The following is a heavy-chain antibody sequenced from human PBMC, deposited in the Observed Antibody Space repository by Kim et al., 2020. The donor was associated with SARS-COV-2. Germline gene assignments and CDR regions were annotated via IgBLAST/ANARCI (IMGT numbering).Heavy chain of an antibody. J-gene: IGHJ4*02. CDR3: AREAGYSSSWYNY. D-gene: IGHD6-13*01. Sequence: YSPSFQGQVTSSADKSISTAYLQWSSLKASDTAMYYCAREAGYSSSWYNYWGQGTLVTVSS. V-gene: IGHV5-51*01.